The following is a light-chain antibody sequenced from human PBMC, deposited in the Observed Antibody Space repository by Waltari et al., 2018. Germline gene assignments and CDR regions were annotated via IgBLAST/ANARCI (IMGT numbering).Light chain of an antibody. CDR1: QGISSY. J-gene: IGKJ1*01. CDR3: QHYYISPWT. V-gene: IGKV1-8*01. Sequence: AIRMTQSPSSFSASIGDRVTITCRASQGISSYLAWYQQKPGKAPKLRIYAASTLQSGVPSRFSGSGSGTDFTLTISCLQSEDFATYYCQHYYISPWTFGQGTKVEIK. CDR2: AAS.